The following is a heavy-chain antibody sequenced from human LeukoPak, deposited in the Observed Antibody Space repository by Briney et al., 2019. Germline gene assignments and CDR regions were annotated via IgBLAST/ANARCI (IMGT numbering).Heavy chain of an antibody. J-gene: IGHJ3*02. Sequence: GGSLRLSCAASGYTFSSYSMNWVRQAPGKGLEWVSSINSNSRYIYYADSVKGRFTISRDAAKNSLFLQMNSLRAEDTAVYYCARDIEDDIVADSPEPITIHAFDIWGQGTTVTVSS. CDR1: GYTFSSYS. CDR2: INSNSRYI. V-gene: IGHV3-21*01. D-gene: IGHD5-12*01. CDR3: ARDIEDDIVADSPEPITIHAFDI.